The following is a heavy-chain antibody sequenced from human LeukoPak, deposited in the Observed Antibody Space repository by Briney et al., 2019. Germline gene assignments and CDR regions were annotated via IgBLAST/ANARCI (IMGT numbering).Heavy chain of an antibody. CDR3: ASEVARGYGVDV. Sequence: GGSLRLSCEASGFSSSGYGMHWIRQAPGKGLEWVALIWSGGNKDFYADSVRGRFAISRDNGRSTLYLDMNSLRDDDAGVYYCASEVARGYGVDVWGQGTAVIVSS. CDR1: GFSSSGYG. J-gene: IGHJ6*02. CDR2: IWSGGNKD. D-gene: IGHD5-18*01. V-gene: IGHV3-33*01.